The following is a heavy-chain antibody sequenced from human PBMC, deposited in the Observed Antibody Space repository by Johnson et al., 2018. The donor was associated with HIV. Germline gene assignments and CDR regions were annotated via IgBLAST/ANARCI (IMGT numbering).Heavy chain of an antibody. CDR3: ARTQRVTMIVVSLGAFDI. CDR2: ISYDGSNK. V-gene: IGHV3-30*04. CDR1: GFTFSSYT. J-gene: IGHJ3*02. D-gene: IGHD3-22*01. Sequence: QMLLVESGGGVVQPGGSLRLSCAASGFTFSSYTMHWVRQAPGKGLEWVAVISYDGSNKYYADSVKGRFTISRDNSKNTLYLQMNRLRAEDTAVYYCARTQRVTMIVVSLGAFDIWGQGTMVTVSS.